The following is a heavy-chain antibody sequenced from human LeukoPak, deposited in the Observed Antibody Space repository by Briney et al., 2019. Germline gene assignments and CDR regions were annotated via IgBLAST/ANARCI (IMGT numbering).Heavy chain of an antibody. V-gene: IGHV1-18*01. CDR3: AREAFLEWLPKYYFDY. J-gene: IGHJ4*02. Sequence: GASVKVSCKASGYTFTSYGISWVRQAPGQGFEWMGWISAYNGNTNYAQKLQGRVTMTTDTSTSTAYMELRSLRSDDTAVYYCAREAFLEWLPKYYFDYWGQGTLVTVSS. CDR1: GYTFTSYG. CDR2: ISAYNGNT. D-gene: IGHD3-3*02.